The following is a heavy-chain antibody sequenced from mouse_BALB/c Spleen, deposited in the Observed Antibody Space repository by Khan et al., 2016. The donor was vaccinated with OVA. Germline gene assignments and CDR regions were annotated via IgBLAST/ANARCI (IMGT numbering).Heavy chain of an antibody. D-gene: IGHD1-1*01. V-gene: IGHV1-9*01. CDR2: ILPGSGSS. CDR1: GYTFSNSC. J-gene: IGHJ1*01. CDR3: ARYTNHWYFDV. Sequence: QVQLKESGAELMKPGASVKISCKATGYTFSNSCIEWVKQRPGHGLEWIGEILPGSGSSNYNEKFKGKGTFTADTSSNTAYMQLSSLTSEDSAVYYCARYTNHWYFDVWGAGTTVTVSS.